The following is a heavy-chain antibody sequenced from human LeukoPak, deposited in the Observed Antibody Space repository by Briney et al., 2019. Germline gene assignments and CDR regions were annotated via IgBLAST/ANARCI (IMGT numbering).Heavy chain of an antibody. CDR1: GGSFSGHY. J-gene: IGHJ4*02. CDR2: INHGGST. Sequence: SETLSLTCAVSGGSFSGHYWNWIRQPPGKGLEWIGEINHGGSTNYNPSLKSRVTISVDTSQNQFSLRLSSVTAADTAVYYCAKGRYVTTRGGAAAGFLDYWGQGTLVTVST. D-gene: IGHD6-13*01. V-gene: IGHV4-34*01. CDR3: AKGRYVTTRGGAAAGFLDY.